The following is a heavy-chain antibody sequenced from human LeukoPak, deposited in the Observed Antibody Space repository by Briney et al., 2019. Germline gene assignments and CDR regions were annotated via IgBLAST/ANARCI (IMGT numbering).Heavy chain of an antibody. CDR3: ARDSLSRYYDSSGYYVWYMDV. Sequence: GGSLRLSCAASGFTFSRYSMSWVRHAPGKGLEWVSVTNWNDGSTGYADSVRGRFTISRDNAKNSLYLQMNSPRAEYTALYYCARDSLSRYYDSSGYYVWYMDVWGKGTTVTVSS. D-gene: IGHD3-22*01. CDR2: TNWNDGST. J-gene: IGHJ6*03. CDR1: GFTFSRYS. V-gene: IGHV3-20*04.